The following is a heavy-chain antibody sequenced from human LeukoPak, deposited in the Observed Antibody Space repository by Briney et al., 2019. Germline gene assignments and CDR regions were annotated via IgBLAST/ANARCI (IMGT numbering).Heavy chain of an antibody. CDR1: GFTFSSYA. CDR2: ISGSGGST. Sequence: PGGSLRLSCAASGFTFSSYAMSWVRQAPGKGLEWVSAISGSGGSTYYADSVKGRFTISRDNSKNTLYLQMNSLRAEDTAVHYCARDEPRDDSSGYSVDYWGQGTLVTVSS. D-gene: IGHD3-22*01. J-gene: IGHJ4*02. CDR3: ARDEPRDDSSGYSVDY. V-gene: IGHV3-23*01.